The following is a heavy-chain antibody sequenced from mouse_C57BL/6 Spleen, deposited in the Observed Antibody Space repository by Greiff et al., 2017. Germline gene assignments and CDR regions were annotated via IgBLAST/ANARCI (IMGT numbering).Heavy chain of an antibody. D-gene: IGHD2-3*01. Sequence: VQLKESGGGLVKPGGSLKLSCAASGFTFSDYGMHWVRQAPEKGLEWVAYISSGSSTIYYADTVKGRFTISRDNAKNTLFLQMTSLRSEDTAMYYCATIYDGYYDWFAYWGQGTLVTVSA. CDR1: GFTFSDYG. CDR2: ISSGSSTI. CDR3: ATIYDGYYDWFAY. V-gene: IGHV5-17*01. J-gene: IGHJ3*01.